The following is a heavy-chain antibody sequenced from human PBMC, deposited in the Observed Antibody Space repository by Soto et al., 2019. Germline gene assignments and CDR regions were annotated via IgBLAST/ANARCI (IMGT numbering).Heavy chain of an antibody. CDR2: ISNIGFT. CDR1: CGSISSINNHFSNHY. V-gene: IGHV4-59*08. J-gene: IGHJ6*02. Sequence: SETLSLTCTVPCGSISSINNHFSNHYCSWIRLSPGKGLEWIGYISNIGFTRYNPSLKSRVSISVDTSKNQFSLKLTSVTAADTAVYYCTTQGFGGLHGIVDVWGQGTTVT. D-gene: IGHD3-10*01. CDR3: TTQGFGGLHGIVDV.